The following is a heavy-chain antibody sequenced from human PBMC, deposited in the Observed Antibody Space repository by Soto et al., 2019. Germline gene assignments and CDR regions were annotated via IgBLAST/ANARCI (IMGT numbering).Heavy chain of an antibody. J-gene: IGHJ4*02. V-gene: IGHV3-49*03. CDR1: GFHFVDYS. CDR2: IRRTCSGATT. D-gene: IGHD3-10*01. CDR3: AREPGGFTRVRGDVDY. Sequence: VQLVESGGGLVQPGRSLRLSCTTSGFHFVDYSMSWFRQAPGKGLEWVNFIRRTCSGATTEDAASVRGRFIISRDDSKSTVYLQMNSLRIEDTAVYYCAREPGGFTRVRGDVDYWGQGTLVTVSS.